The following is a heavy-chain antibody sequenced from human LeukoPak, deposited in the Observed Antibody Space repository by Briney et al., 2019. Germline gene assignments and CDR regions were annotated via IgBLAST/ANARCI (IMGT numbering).Heavy chain of an antibody. V-gene: IGHV4-39*07. D-gene: IGHD6-6*01. CDR1: GGSISSRSYY. CDR3: ARLATLSTVAARGRTWFDA. Sequence: SETLSLTCTVSGGSISSRSYYWGWIRQPPGKGLEWIGSIYYSGSPYYNPSLKSRVTISVDTSKNQFSLKLSSVTAADTAVYYCARLATLSTVAARGRTWFDAWGQGTLVTVSS. J-gene: IGHJ5*02. CDR2: IYYSGSP.